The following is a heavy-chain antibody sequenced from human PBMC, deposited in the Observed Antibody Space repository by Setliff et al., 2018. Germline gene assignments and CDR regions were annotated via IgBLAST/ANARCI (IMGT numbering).Heavy chain of an antibody. Sequence: GASVKVFCKASGGTFSSYAISWVRQAPGQGLEWIGGIIPIFGTANYAQKFQGRVTITADESTSTAYMELSSLRSEDTAVYYCARDLIDPDYGDHLSFYYYGMDVWGQGTTVTVS. CDR1: GGTFSSYA. D-gene: IGHD4-17*01. J-gene: IGHJ6*02. CDR3: ARDLIDPDYGDHLSFYYYGMDV. V-gene: IGHV1-69*13. CDR2: IIPIFGTA.